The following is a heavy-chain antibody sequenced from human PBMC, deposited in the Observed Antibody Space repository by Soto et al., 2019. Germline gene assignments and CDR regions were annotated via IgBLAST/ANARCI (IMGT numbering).Heavy chain of an antibody. J-gene: IGHJ6*02. D-gene: IGHD5-12*01. CDR2: VNHSGST. CDR3: ARAAVGDGYNSGLYYFYYYGMDV. CDR1: GGSFSGYY. Sequence: SETLSLTCAVYGGSFSGYYWSWIRQPPGKGLEWIGEVNHSGSTNHNPSLKSRVTISADTTKNQFSLKLTSVTAADTAVYYCARAAVGDGYNSGLYYFYYYGMDVWGQGSTVTVSS. V-gene: IGHV4-34*01.